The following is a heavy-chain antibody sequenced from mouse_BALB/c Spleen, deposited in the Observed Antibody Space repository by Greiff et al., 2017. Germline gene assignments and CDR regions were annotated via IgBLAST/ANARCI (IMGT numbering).Heavy chain of an antibody. CDR1: GYTFTSYW. V-gene: IGHV1-69*02. J-gene: IGHJ3*01. CDR2: IYPSDSYT. CDR3: TRSTMITPFAY. Sequence: QVQLKQPGAELVRPGASVKLSCKASGYTFTSYWINWVKQRPGQGLEWIGNIYPSDSYTNYNQKFKDKATLTVDKSSSTAYMQLSSPTSEDSAVYYCTRSTMITPFAYWGQGTLVTVSA. D-gene: IGHD2-4*01.